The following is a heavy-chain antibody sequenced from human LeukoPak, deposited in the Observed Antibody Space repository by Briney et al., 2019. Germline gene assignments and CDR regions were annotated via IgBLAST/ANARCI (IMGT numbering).Heavy chain of an antibody. V-gene: IGHV3-48*03. D-gene: IGHD2-15*01. J-gene: IGHJ6*02. CDR2: IFGSGGTI. Sequence: QPGRSLRLSCAASGFTFSNYGMNWVRQAPGKGLEWVSHIFGSGGTIYYADSVKGRFTIPRDNAKNSLYLQVNSLRAEDTAVYYCAREAAGPRWGGNYYGMDVWGQGTTVTVSS. CDR3: AREAAGPRWGGNYYGMDV. CDR1: GFTFSNYG.